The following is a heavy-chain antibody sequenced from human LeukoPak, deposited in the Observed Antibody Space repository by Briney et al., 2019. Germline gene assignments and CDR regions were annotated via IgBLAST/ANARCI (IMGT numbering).Heavy chain of an antibody. V-gene: IGHV1-18*04. D-gene: IGHD2-15*01. Sequence: ASVKVSCKASGYTFTSNGISWVRQAPGQGLEWMGWISAYNGNINYAQKFQGRVTMTTDTSTSTAHMELRSLRSDDTAVYYCVREADQDCSGGSCYRSSGNWLDPWGQGTLVTASS. CDR1: GYTFTSNG. J-gene: IGHJ5*02. CDR3: VREADQDCSGGSCYRSSGNWLDP. CDR2: ISAYNGNI.